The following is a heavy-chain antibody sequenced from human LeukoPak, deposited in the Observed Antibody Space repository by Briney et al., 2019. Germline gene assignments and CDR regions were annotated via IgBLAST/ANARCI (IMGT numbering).Heavy chain of an antibody. Sequence: KPSETLSLTCAVYGGSYSGSYWSWIRQPPGKGLEWIGEIDHSGSTYYNPSLKSRVTISVDTSKNQFSLKLISVTAADTAVYYCARQGDFHYYDSSGYYPNRYWGQGTLVTVSS. CDR1: GGSYSGSY. CDR3: ARQGDFHYYDSSGYYPNRY. D-gene: IGHD3-22*01. J-gene: IGHJ4*02. CDR2: IDHSGST. V-gene: IGHV4-34*01.